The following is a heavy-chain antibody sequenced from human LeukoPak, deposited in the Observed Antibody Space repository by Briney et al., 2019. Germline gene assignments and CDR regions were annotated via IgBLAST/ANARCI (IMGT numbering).Heavy chain of an antibody. CDR3: ARLSNWYGVY. Sequence: SETLSLTCTVSGGSLSSSPYYWGWILQPPGKGLEWIGSIYYSGSTYYNPSLKSRVTISVDTSKNQFSLKLSSVTAADTAVYYCARLSNWYGVYWGQGTLVTVSS. D-gene: IGHD6-13*01. CDR2: IYYSGST. CDR1: GGSLSSSPYY. V-gene: IGHV4-39*01. J-gene: IGHJ4*02.